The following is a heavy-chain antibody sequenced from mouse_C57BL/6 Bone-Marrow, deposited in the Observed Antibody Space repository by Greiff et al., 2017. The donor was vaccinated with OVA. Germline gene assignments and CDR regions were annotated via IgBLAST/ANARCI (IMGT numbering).Heavy chain of an antibody. D-gene: IGHD1-1*01. CDR1: GYTFTDYY. J-gene: IGHJ4*01. CDR3: ARATVVAPYYAMDY. CDR2: INPYNGGT. Sequence: VQLQQSGPVLVKPGASVKMSCKASGYTFTDYYMNWVKQSHGKSLEWIGVINPYNGGTSYNQKFKGKATLTVDKSSSTAYMELNSLTSEDSAVYYCARATVVAPYYAMDYWGQGTSVTVSS. V-gene: IGHV1-19*01.